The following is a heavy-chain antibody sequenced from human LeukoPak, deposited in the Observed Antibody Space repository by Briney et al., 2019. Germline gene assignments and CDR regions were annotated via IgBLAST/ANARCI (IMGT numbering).Heavy chain of an antibody. CDR3: AGALRIAVASASDFDY. D-gene: IGHD6-19*01. J-gene: IGHJ4*02. CDR1: GFTFSSYW. V-gene: IGHV3-74*01. CDR2: IKSDGSST. Sequence: GGSLRLSCAASGFTFSSYWMHWVRQAPGKGLVWVSRIKSDGSSTSYADSVKGRFTISRDNAKNTLYLQMNSLRAEDTAVYYCAGALRIAVASASDFDYWGQETLVTVSS.